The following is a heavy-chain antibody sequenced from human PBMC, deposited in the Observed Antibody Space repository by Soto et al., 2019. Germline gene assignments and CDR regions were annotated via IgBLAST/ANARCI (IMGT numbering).Heavy chain of an antibody. Sequence: QITLKESGPTLVKPTQTLTLTCTFSGSSLSTRGVGVAWIRQPPGKALEWLALIFWYDDKWYSPSLRSRLTITEDTSKTQVVLTMTNMDPEDTATYYCAHRPRGYAYYFDYWGQGTLVTVSS. J-gene: IGHJ4*02. CDR2: IFWYDDK. CDR3: AHRPRGYAYYFDY. CDR1: GSSLSTRGVG. D-gene: IGHD5-12*01. V-gene: IGHV2-5*01.